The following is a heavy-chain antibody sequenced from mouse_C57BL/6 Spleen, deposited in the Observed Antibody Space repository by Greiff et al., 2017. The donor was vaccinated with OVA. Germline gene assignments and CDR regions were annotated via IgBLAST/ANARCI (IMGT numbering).Heavy chain of an antibody. Sequence: VKLMESGPELVKPGASVKISCKASGYAFSSSWMNWVKQRPGKGLEWIGRIYPGDGDTNYNGKFKGKATLTADKSSSTAYMQLSSLTSEDSAVYFCARYDGYYYFDYWGQGTTLTVSS. V-gene: IGHV1-82*01. CDR3: ARYDGYYYFDY. D-gene: IGHD2-3*01. CDR1: GYAFSSSW. CDR2: IYPGDGDT. J-gene: IGHJ2*01.